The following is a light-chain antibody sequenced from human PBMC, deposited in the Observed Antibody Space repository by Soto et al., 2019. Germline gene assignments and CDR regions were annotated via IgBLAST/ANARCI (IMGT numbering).Light chain of an antibody. CDR3: RSYAGTVAYV. CDR1: DSDVGAYNL. J-gene: IGLJ1*01. V-gene: IGLV2-23*02. Sequence: QSVLTQPASVSGSPGQSITISCAGTDSDVGAYNLVSWYQQHPGKAPKLIICGVNTRPSGISNRFSGSKSGDTASLTISGLQAEDEADYFCRSYAGTVAYVFGTGTTVNV. CDR2: GVN.